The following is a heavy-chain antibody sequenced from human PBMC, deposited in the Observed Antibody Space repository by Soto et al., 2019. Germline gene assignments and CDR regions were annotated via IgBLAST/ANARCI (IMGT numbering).Heavy chain of an antibody. CDR2: IYYSGST. Sequence: PSETLSLTCTVSGGSISSGGYYWSWIRQHPGKGLEWIGYIYYSGSTYYNPSLKSRVTISVGTSKNQFSLKLSSVTAADTAVYYCARLYCSSTSCYFGWFDPWGQGTLVTVSS. V-gene: IGHV4-31*03. CDR1: GGSISSGGYY. J-gene: IGHJ5*02. D-gene: IGHD2-2*01. CDR3: ARLYCSSTSCYFGWFDP.